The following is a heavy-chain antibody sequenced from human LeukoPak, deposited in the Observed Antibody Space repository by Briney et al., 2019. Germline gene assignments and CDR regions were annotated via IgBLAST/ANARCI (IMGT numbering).Heavy chain of an antibody. CDR1: GFTFSAYA. CDR2: IRGDGSA. V-gene: IGHV3-23*01. Sequence: PGGSLRLSCTASGFTFSAYAMMWVRQAPGKGPEWVSAIRGDGSAIYADSGKGRFTISRDNSKYTLFLQMNSLRAEDTAVYYCARDPNGDYIGAFDMWGPGTMLTVSS. D-gene: IGHD4-17*01. J-gene: IGHJ3*02. CDR3: ARDPNGDYIGAFDM.